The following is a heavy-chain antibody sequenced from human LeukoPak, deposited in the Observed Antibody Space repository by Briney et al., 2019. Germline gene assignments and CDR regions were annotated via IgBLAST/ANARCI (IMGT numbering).Heavy chain of an antibody. J-gene: IGHJ4*02. Sequence: ASVKVSCKASGYTFTGYYMHWVRQAPGQGLEWMGWINPNSGGTNYAQKFQGRVTMTRDTSISTAYMELSRLRSDDMAVYYCARDAVDIAVAGTFDYWGQGTLVTVSS. V-gene: IGHV1-2*02. CDR3: ARDAVDIAVAGTFDY. CDR2: INPNSGGT. CDR1: GYTFTGYY. D-gene: IGHD6-19*01.